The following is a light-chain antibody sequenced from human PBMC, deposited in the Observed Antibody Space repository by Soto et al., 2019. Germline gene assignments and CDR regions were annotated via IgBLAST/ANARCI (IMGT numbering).Light chain of an antibody. CDR2: GAS. V-gene: IGKV3-20*01. J-gene: IGKJ2*01. CDR1: QSVTSIY. Sequence: EIVLTQSPGTLSLSPGERATLSCRASQSVTSIYLAWYQQKPGQAPRLLIYGASSRATGIPDRFSGSGSGTDLTLTISRLEPEDFAVYYCQQYGSSQYTFGQGTKLEIK. CDR3: QQYGSSQYT.